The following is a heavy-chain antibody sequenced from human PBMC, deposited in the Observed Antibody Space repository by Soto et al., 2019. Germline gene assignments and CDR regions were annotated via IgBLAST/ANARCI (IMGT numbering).Heavy chain of an antibody. J-gene: IGHJ4*02. CDR2: ITSDGSSK. D-gene: IGHD2-2*01. CDR1: GFTFSSYW. Sequence: GGSLRLSCAASGFTFSSYWMHWVRQAPGKGLEWVARITSDGSSKSYADSVKGRFTISRDNSKNTLYLQMNSLRAEDTAVYYCARGTLQLQDDDYWGQATLVTVSS. V-gene: IGHV3-74*01. CDR3: ARGTLQLQDDDY.